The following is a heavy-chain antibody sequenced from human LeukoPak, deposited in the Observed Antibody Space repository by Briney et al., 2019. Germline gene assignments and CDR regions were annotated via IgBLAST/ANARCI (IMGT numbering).Heavy chain of an antibody. CDR3: ARHESHDFLSGYTYYMGV. CDR2: IYYSGSA. CDR1: GGSISSSSYC. Sequence: SETLSLTCTVSGGSISSSSYCWGWIRQPPGEGLEWIGSIYYSGSAYYNPSLRSRVTISVDTSKNQFSLKLSSVTAADTAVYYCARHESHDFLSGYTYYMGVWGKGTTVTVSS. V-gene: IGHV4-39*01. D-gene: IGHD3-3*01. J-gene: IGHJ6*03.